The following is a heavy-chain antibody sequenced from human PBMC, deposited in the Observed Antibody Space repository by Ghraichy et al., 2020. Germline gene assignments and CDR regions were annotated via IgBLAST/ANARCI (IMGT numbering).Heavy chain of an antibody. Sequence: LSLTCEASGFIFSVYTMNWVRQAPGKGLEWISYTSDSSATIYYAASVQGRFTISRDNAKNSLFLQMDNLRPEDTAVYYCARGDCSGGSCYLDNWGQGTLVTVSS. D-gene: IGHD2-15*01. CDR1: GFIFSVYT. V-gene: IGHV3-48*04. CDR2: TSDSSATI. J-gene: IGHJ4*02. CDR3: ARGDCSGGSCYLDN.